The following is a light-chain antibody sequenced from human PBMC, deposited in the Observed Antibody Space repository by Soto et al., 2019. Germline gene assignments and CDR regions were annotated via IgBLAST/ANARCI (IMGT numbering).Light chain of an antibody. CDR1: QSVSSN. J-gene: IGKJ1*01. CDR2: GAS. CDR3: QQYNNWPPST. V-gene: IGKV3-15*01. Sequence: EIVLTQSPGTLSLSPGETATLSCRASQSVSSNLAWYPQKPGQAPRLLIYGASTRATGIPARFSGSGSGTEFTLTISSLQSEDFAVYYCQQYNNWPPSTFGQGTKVDIK.